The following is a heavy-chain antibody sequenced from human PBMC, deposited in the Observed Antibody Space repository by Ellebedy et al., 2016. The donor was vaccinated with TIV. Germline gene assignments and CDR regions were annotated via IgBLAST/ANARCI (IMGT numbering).Heavy chain of an antibody. CDR3: ARKVGVAWLVNFDY. Sequence: GGSLRLSXAASGFTFSSYSMNWVRQAPGKGLEWVSSISSSSSYIYYADSVKGRFTISRDNAKNSLYLQMNSLRAEDTAVYYCARKVGVAWLVNFDYWGQGTLVTVSS. J-gene: IGHJ4*02. CDR1: GFTFSSYS. D-gene: IGHD6-19*01. V-gene: IGHV3-21*01. CDR2: ISSSSSYI.